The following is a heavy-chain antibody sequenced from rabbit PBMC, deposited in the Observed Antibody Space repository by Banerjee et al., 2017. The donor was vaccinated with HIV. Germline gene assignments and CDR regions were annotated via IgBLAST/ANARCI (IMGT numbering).Heavy chain of an antibody. D-gene: IGHD2-1*01. CDR3: VRSGGYDDYGDYVPNFNL. J-gene: IGHJ4*01. CDR1: GFSFSNKYV. Sequence: QEQLEESGGDLVKPEGSLTLTCTASGFSFSNKYVMCWVRQAPGKGLEWIGYIDLVFGVTYYASWVNGRFTISSHNAQNTLYLQLNSLTAADTATYFCVRSGGYDDYGDYVPNFNLWGPGTLVTVS. V-gene: IGHV1S45*01. CDR2: IDLVFGVT.